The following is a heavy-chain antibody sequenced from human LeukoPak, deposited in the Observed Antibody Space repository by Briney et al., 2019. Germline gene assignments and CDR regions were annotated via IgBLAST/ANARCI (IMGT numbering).Heavy chain of an antibody. CDR1: GGSISSYY. V-gene: IGHV4-59*01. Sequence: SSETLSLTCTVSGGSISSYYWSWIRQPPGRGLEYIGHVYYSGNTDYNPSLKSRVTMSVDTSKNQFSLRLNSVTAADTAVYYCARHDYDSVRFDPWGQGTLVTVSS. CDR3: ARHDYDSVRFDP. J-gene: IGHJ5*02. CDR2: VYYSGNT. D-gene: IGHD3-16*01.